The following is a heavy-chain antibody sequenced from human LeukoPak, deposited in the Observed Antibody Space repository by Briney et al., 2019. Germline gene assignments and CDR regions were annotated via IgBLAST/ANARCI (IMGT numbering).Heavy chain of an antibody. D-gene: IGHD2-21*02. J-gene: IGHJ4*02. Sequence: GGSLRLSCAASGFTFSSYSMNWVRQAPGKGLEWVSSISSSSSYIYYADSVKGRFTISRDNAKNSLYLQMNSLRAEDTAAYYCARGLSVTPLDYWGQGTLVTVSS. CDR3: ARGLSVTPLDY. CDR1: GFTFSSYS. V-gene: IGHV3-21*01. CDR2: ISSSSSYI.